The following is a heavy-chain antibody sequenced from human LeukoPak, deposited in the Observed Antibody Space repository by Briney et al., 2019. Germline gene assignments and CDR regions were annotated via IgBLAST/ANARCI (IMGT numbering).Heavy chain of an antibody. J-gene: IGHJ4*02. D-gene: IGHD3-16*01. CDR2: INPSGST. Sequence: SETPSLTCAVYGASFSGSYWSWIRQSPGKGLEWIGEINPSGSTNYNPSLKSRVTISVDTSKNQVSLRLTSVTAADTAVYYCARDHGGSCCLYWGQGNLVTVSP. CDR1: GASFSGSY. V-gene: IGHV4-34*01. CDR3: ARDHGGSCCLY.